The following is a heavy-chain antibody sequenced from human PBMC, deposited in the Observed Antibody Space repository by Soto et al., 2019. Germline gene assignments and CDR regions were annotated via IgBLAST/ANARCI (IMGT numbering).Heavy chain of an antibody. CDR1: GYTFSNYG. CDR2: ISGYNGNT. J-gene: IGHJ6*02. CDR3: SRFIMVGRWFDPNYYHGMDV. Sequence: ASVKVSCKTSGYTFSNYGINWVRQAPGQGLEWMGWISGYNGNTNYAQTVQGRVTMTTHTSTGTVYMELRSLKSDDPAIYYCSRFIMVGRWFDPNYYHGMDVWGQGTTVTVSS. D-gene: IGHD3-10*01. V-gene: IGHV1-18*01.